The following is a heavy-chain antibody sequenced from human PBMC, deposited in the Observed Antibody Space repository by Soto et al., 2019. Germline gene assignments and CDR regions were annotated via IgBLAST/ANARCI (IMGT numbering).Heavy chain of an antibody. D-gene: IGHD5-18*01. J-gene: IGHJ6*02. V-gene: IGHV1-18*01. Sequence: ASVKVSCKASGYTFTSYGISWVRQAPGQGLEWMGWISAYNGNTNYAQKLQGRVTMTTDTSTSTAYMELRSLRSDDTAVYYCARDRSRGYSYGATPYYYYGMDVWGQGTTVTSP. CDR2: ISAYNGNT. CDR1: GYTFTSYG. CDR3: ARDRSRGYSYGATPYYYYGMDV.